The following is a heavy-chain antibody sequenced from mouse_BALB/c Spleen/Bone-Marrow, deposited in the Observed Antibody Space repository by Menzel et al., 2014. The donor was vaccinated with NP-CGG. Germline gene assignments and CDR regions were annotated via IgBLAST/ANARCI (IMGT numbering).Heavy chain of an antibody. Sequence: VQLQQSGAELARPGASVKMSCKASGYTFTSYTMHWVKQRPGQGLEWIGYINPSSGYTNYNQKFKDKATLAADKSSSTAYMQLSSLTSEDSAVYYCARESLYGSNYYWGQGTTLTVSS. V-gene: IGHV1-4*01. D-gene: IGHD1-1*01. J-gene: IGHJ2*01. CDR3: ARESLYGSNYY. CDR2: INPSSGYT. CDR1: GYTFTSYT.